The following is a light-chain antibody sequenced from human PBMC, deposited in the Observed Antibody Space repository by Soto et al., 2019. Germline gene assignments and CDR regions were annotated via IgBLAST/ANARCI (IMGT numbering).Light chain of an antibody. Sequence: EILMTQSPVTLSVSPGERATLSCRASQSVSSNLAWYQQKPGQAPSLLIYGAFTRATGIPARFSGTRSGTEFTLPISSLKSEDFAFFFCQRYIAGPLTLGGGTKGEIK. J-gene: IGKJ4*02. CDR3: QRYIAGPLT. CDR2: GAF. V-gene: IGKV3-15*01. CDR1: QSVSSN.